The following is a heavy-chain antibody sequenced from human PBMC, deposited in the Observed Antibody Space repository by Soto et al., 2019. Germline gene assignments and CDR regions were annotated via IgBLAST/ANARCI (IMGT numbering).Heavy chain of an antibody. V-gene: IGHV3-48*01. J-gene: IGHJ4*02. CDR3: ARDPFYGDTSYFDY. Sequence: GGSLRLSCAASGFTFSSYSMNWVRQAPGKGLEWVSYISSSSSTIYYADSVKGRFTISRDNAKNSLYLQMNSLRAEDTAVYYCARDPFYGDTSYFDYWGQGTLVTVSS. D-gene: IGHD4-17*01. CDR2: ISSSSSTI. CDR1: GFTFSSYS.